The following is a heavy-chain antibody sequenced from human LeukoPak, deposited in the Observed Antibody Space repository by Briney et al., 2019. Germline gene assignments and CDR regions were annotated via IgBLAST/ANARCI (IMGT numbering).Heavy chain of an antibody. CDR1: GGSITSTGYY. Sequence: SETLSLTCTVSGGSITSTGYYWDWIRQPTGKELEWIGNFYYSGITYYNPSLRSRVTIPVDTSKNQFSLKLSSVTAADTAVYYRASHHSGASPSDAFDIWGHGTMVTVSS. D-gene: IGHD5-12*01. V-gene: IGHV4-39*01. CDR3: ASHHSGASPSDAFDI. CDR2: FYYSGIT. J-gene: IGHJ3*02.